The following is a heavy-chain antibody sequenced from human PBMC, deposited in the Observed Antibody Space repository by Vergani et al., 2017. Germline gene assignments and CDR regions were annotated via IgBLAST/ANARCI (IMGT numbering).Heavy chain of an antibody. V-gene: IGHV1-46*01. J-gene: IGHJ4*02. Sequence: QVQLVQSGAEVKKPGASVKVSCKVSGYTFTSYYTHWVRQAPGQGLEWMGIINPSGGRTSYAQKFQGRVTMTRDTSTSTVYMELSSLRSEDTAVYYCARTRDGYNAAVGYWGQGTLVTVSS. CDR2: INPSGGRT. D-gene: IGHD5-24*01. CDR1: GYTFTSYY. CDR3: ARTRDGYNAAVGY.